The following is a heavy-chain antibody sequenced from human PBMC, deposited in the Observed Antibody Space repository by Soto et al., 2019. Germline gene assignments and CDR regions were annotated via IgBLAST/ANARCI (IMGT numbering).Heavy chain of an antibody. CDR3: ARQEAGSYFDF. CDR2: ISSDGRDE. J-gene: IGHJ4*01. Sequence: GGSLRLSCSVSGFTFSDYGMHWVRQAPGEGLQWVAVISSDGRDEQYADSVKGRFTVSRDNSKSTFYLQMNSLSPEDTAVYSCARQEAGSYFDFWGHGTLVTVSS. D-gene: IGHD1-26*01. CDR1: GFTFSDYG. V-gene: IGHV3-30*03.